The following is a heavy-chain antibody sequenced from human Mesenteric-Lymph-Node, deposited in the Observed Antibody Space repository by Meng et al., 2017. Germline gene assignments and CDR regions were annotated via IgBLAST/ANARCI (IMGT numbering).Heavy chain of an antibody. CDR1: GGSSRSGGYY. J-gene: IGHJ4*02. D-gene: IGHD6-19*01. CDR3: ARVSSGWDYFDY. CDR2: IYYSGST. V-gene: IGHV4-30-4*08. Sequence: LRQSAGPGLSKPSQTLSLTCSVSGGSSRSGGYYWSWIRQLPGKGLGWNGSIYYSGSTHYNPSLKSRVTISVDTSKNQFSLKLSSVTAADTAVYYCARVSSGWDYFDYWGQGTLVTVSS.